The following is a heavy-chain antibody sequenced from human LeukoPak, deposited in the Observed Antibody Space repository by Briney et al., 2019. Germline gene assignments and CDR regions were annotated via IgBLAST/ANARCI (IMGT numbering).Heavy chain of an antibody. V-gene: IGHV4-59*08. CDR2: IYYSGST. CDR1: GGSISSYY. Sequence: PSETLSLTCTVSGGSISSYYWSWIRQPPGKGLEWIGYIYYSGSTNYNPSLKSRVTISVDTSKNQFSLRLSSVTAADTAVYYCARRGGFRDYYDSSGYCSGYAFDIWGQGTMVTVSS. CDR3: ARRGGFRDYYDSSGYCSGYAFDI. J-gene: IGHJ3*02. D-gene: IGHD3-22*01.